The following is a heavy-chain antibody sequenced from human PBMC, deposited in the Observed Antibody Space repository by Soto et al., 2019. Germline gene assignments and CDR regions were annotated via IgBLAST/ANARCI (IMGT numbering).Heavy chain of an antibody. CDR1: GFTFSSYG. CDR2: ISYDASNK. Sequence: QVQLVESGGGVVQPGRSLRLSCAASGFTFSSYGIHWVRQAPGKGLEWVAFISYDASNKDYADSVKGRFTISRDNSRNTLYLQMNSLRAEDTAVYLCAKTHGPGIAVAGTDWYFDLWGRGTLVTVSS. CDR3: AKTHGPGIAVAGTDWYFDL. V-gene: IGHV3-30*18. D-gene: IGHD6-19*01. J-gene: IGHJ2*01.